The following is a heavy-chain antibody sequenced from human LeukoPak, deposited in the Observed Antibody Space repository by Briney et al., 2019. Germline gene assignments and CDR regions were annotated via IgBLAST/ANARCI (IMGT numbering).Heavy chain of an antibody. CDR2: ISGSGGST. CDR1: GYTFSSYA. CDR3: AKDFWSGYYDY. V-gene: IGHV3-23*01. J-gene: IGHJ4*02. D-gene: IGHD3-3*01. Sequence: GGSLRLSCAAPGYTFSSYAISWVRQAPGKGLEWVSAISGSGGSTYYADSVKGRFTISRDNSKNTLYLQMNSLRAEDTAVYYCAKDFWSGYYDYWGQGTLVTVSS.